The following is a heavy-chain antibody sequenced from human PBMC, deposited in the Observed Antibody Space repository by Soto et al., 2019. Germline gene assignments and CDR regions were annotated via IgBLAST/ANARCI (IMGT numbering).Heavy chain of an antibody. D-gene: IGHD6-6*01. V-gene: IGHV4-31*03. Sequence: SLSITGTVSVGSISSGNSYWSWIRQHPGKGLEWIGYIHYSGSTYYNPSLKSRVTISVDTSKNQFSLKLSSVTAADTAVYYCASYSSSSRWFDPWGQGTLVTVSS. J-gene: IGHJ5*02. CDR3: ASYSSSSRWFDP. CDR2: IHYSGST. CDR1: VGSISSGNSY.